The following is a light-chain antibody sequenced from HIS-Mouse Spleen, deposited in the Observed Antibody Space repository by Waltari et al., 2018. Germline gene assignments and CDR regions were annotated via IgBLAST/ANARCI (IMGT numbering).Light chain of an antibody. V-gene: IGLV2-11*01. CDR2: DVS. CDR1: SSDVGGYNY. J-gene: IGLJ1*01. CDR3: CSYAGSYRV. Sequence: QSALTQPRSVSGSPGQSVTISCTGTSSDVGGYNYVSGYQQHPGKAPKLMIYDVSKRPSGVPDRFSGSKSGNTASLTISGLQAEDEADYYCCSYAGSYRVFGTGTKVTVL.